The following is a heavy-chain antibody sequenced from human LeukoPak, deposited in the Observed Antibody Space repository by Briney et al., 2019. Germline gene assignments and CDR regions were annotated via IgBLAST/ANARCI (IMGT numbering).Heavy chain of an antibody. J-gene: IGHJ4*02. D-gene: IGHD4-17*01. V-gene: IGHV1-18*01. CDR3: ARDDGVDYGDYRPEDY. CDR2: ISAYNGNT. CDR1: GGTFSSYA. Sequence: ASVKVSCKASGGTFSSYAISWVRQAPGQGLEWMGWISAYNGNTNYAQKLQGRVTMTTDTSTSTAYMELRSLRSDDTAVYYCARDDGVDYGDYRPEDYWGQGTLVTVSS.